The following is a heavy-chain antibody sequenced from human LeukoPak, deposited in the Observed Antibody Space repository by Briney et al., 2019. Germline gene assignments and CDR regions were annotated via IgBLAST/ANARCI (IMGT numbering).Heavy chain of an antibody. CDR1: GFTFDGYA. D-gene: IGHD6-19*01. J-gene: IGHJ3*02. CDR3: AKDSGWSPDAFDI. V-gene: IGHV3-9*01. Sequence: GPSLRLFCAASGFTFDGYAMHWVRHAPGKGLEWVSGISWNGGIIGYAESGKGRFTISRDNAKNSLYLQMNSLRGEDTAVYYCAKDSGWSPDAFDIWGQGTMVTVSS. CDR2: ISWNGGII.